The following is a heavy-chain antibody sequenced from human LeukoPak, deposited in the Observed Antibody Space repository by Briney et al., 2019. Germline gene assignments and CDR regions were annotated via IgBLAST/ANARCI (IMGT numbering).Heavy chain of an antibody. V-gene: IGHV3-21*01. J-gene: IGHJ4*02. CDR1: GFTFSSYS. Sequence: GGSLRLSCAASGFTFSSYSMNWVRQAPGKGLEWVPSISSSSSYIYYADSVKGRFTISRDNAKNSLYLQMNSLRAEDTAVYYCARDAKLEVGATTSDYWGQGTLVTVSS. CDR3: ARDAKLEVGATTSDY. CDR2: ISSSSSYI. D-gene: IGHD1-26*01.